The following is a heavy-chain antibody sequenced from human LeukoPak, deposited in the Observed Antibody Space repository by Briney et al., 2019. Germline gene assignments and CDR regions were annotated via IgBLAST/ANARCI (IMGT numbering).Heavy chain of an antibody. Sequence: PSETLSLTCAVYGGSFSGYYWSWIRQPPGKGLEWIGEINHSGSTNYNPSLKSRVTISVDTSKNQFSLKLSSVTAADTAVYYCARETTVIIKYFDYWGQGTLVTVSS. CDR3: ARETTVIIKYFDY. CDR1: GGSFSGYY. CDR2: INHSGST. J-gene: IGHJ4*01. D-gene: IGHD4-17*01. V-gene: IGHV4-34*01.